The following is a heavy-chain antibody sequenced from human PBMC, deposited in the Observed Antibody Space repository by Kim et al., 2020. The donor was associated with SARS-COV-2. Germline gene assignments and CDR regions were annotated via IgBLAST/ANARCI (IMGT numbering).Heavy chain of an antibody. J-gene: IGHJ4*02. CDR3: TRAHYCSGGRCYSGH. Sequence: ASVKVPCKASGYTFTNFAMSWVRQAPGQGLEWMGWINTDTGNPTYARGFTGRFVFSLDTSVSTAYLQISSLKADDTAIYYCTRAHYCSGGRCYSGHWGQGTLVTVSS. CDR2: INTDTGNP. CDR1: GYTFTNFA. D-gene: IGHD2-15*01. V-gene: IGHV7-4-1*02.